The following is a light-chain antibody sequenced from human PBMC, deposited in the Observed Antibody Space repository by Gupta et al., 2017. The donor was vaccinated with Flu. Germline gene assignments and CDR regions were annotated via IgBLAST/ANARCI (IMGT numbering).Light chain of an antibody. J-gene: IGKJ4*01. V-gene: IGKV3-11*01. CDR1: KSASSY. Sequence: DIVLTQPPATLSFSPGERATLSCRASKSASSYFAWYQQKPGQAPRLLIYDISKRATGIPARFSGSGSGTDFTLTISSLDPEDFAVYYCQQGYHWPTFGGGTKVEIK. CDR3: QQGYHWPT. CDR2: DIS.